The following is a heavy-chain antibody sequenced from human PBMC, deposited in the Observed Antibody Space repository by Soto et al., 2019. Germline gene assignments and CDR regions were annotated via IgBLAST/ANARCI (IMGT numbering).Heavy chain of an antibody. CDR1: GYTFTIYG. CDR2: ISAYNGNT. CDR3: ARDRVKLGIHKRVGYYSMDV. Sequence: ASVKVSCKASGYTFTIYGISWVRQAPGQGLEWMGWISAYNGNTNYAQKLQGRVTMTTDTSTSTAYMELRSLRSDDTAVYYCARDRVKLGIHKRVGYYSMDVWGQGTTVTVSS. V-gene: IGHV1-18*01. D-gene: IGHD7-27*01. J-gene: IGHJ6*02.